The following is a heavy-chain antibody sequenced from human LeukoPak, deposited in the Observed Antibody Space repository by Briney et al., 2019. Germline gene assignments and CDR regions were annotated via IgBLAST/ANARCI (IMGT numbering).Heavy chain of an antibody. CDR1: GFTFSSYG. CDR3: ARGPILIDY. J-gene: IGHJ4*02. Sequence: GGSLRLSCAASGFTFSSYGMSWVRQAPGKGLEWVAVISYDGSNKYYADSVKGRFTISRDNSKNTLYLQMNSLRAEDTAVYYCARGPILIDYWGQGTLVTVSS. CDR2: ISYDGSNK. V-gene: IGHV3-30*03.